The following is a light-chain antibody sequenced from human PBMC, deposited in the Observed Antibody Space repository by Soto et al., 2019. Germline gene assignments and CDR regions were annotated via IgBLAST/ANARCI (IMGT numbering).Light chain of an antibody. CDR2: DAS. Sequence: EIVLTQSPGTLSLSPGERATLSCRASQSVGSYLAWYQQKPGQAPRLLIYDASSRAPGVPARFSGSGSGTDFTLTISSLEPEDFAVYYCQQRSNRLPITFGQGTKVDIK. V-gene: IGKV3-11*01. CDR3: QQRSNRLPIT. J-gene: IGKJ1*01. CDR1: QSVGSY.